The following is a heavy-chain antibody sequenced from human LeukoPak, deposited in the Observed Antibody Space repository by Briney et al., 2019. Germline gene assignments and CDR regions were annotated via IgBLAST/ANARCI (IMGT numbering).Heavy chain of an antibody. D-gene: IGHD3-16*01. CDR3: ARVPYDSGTYDY. V-gene: IGHV3-15*01. CDR2: IKSKTDGGTT. CDR1: GFTFYNAW. Sequence: GGSLRLSCAASGFTFYNAWMSWVRQAPGRGLEWVGRIKSKTDGGTTDYAAPVKGRFTISRDNSKSTLYLQMSSLRAEDTAVYYCARVPYDSGTYDYWGQGTLVTVSS. J-gene: IGHJ4*02.